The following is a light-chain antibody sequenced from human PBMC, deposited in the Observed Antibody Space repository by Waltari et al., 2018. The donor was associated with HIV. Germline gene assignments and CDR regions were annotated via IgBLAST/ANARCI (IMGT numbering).Light chain of an antibody. CDR1: LSNIGRTE. Sequence: QPVLSQAPSASGAPGQRIVISCSGDLSNIGRTEVSWYHHSPGRAPILLIDGNNDRPSEVPDRFSGSKSGSSASLAISGLQSEDEGDYFCAAWDDGLSGVIFGGGTRLTV. CDR3: AAWDDGLSGVI. V-gene: IGLV1-47*01. J-gene: IGLJ2*01. CDR2: GNN.